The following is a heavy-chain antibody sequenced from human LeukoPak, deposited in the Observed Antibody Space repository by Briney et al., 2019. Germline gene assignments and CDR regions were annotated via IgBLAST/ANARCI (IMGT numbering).Heavy chain of an antibody. V-gene: IGHV3-23*01. D-gene: IGHD5-24*01. CDR3: AKDSVGMATISNVDY. Sequence: GGSLRLSCAASGFTFSSYAMSWVRQAPGKGLEWVSAISGSGGSTYYADSVKGRFTISRDNSKNTVYLQMNSLRAEDTAVYYCAKDSVGMATISNVDYWGQGTLVTVSS. CDR1: GFTFSSYA. CDR2: ISGSGGST. J-gene: IGHJ4*02.